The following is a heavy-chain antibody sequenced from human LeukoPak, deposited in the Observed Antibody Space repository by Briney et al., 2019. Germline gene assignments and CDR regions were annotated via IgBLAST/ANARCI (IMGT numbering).Heavy chain of an antibody. CDR1: GFTFTSYG. CDR2: ISAYNGNT. D-gene: IGHD4-11*01. Sequence: GASVKVSCKASGFTFTSYGISWVGQAPGQGLEWLGWISAYNGNTDYAQKYQGRDTMTTDTSTSTAYMELRSLRSDDTAGYYCARKEIEVGYSNADSGGAQYYYMDVWGKGTTVTVSS. V-gene: IGHV1-18*01. J-gene: IGHJ6*03. CDR3: ARKEIEVGYSNADSGGAQYYYMDV.